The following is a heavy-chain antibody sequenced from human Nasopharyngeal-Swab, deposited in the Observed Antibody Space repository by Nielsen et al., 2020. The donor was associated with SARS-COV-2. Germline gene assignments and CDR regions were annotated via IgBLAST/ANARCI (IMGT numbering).Heavy chain of an antibody. D-gene: IGHD4-11*01. V-gene: IGHV3-74*01. CDR3: ARGDYSNYVDYYYYYYMDV. CDR2: ITSDGSST. Sequence: GGSLRLSCAASGFTFSSYWMHWVRQAPGKGLVWVSRITSDGSSTSYADSVKGRFTISRDNAKNTLYLQMNSLRAEDTAVYYCARGDYSNYVDYYYYYYMDVWGKGTTVTVSS. J-gene: IGHJ6*03. CDR1: GFTFSSYW.